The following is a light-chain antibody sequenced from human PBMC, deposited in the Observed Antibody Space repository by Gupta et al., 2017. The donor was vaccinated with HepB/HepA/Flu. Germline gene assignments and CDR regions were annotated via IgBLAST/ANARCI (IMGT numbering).Light chain of an antibody. CDR1: QDISSW. V-gene: IGKV1-12*01. J-gene: IGKJ4*01. Sequence: DIQRTQSPSSVSASVGDRVTITCRASQDISSWLAWYQQKPGKAPNLLIYAASNLQSGVPSRFSGSGSGTDFTLTISSLQPEDFATYYCQQANSFPVTFGGGTEMEI. CDR2: AAS. CDR3: QQANSFPVT.